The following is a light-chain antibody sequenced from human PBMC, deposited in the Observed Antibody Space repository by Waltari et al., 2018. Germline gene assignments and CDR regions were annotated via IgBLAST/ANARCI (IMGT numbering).Light chain of an antibody. CDR2: AVS. Sequence: DIQMSQSPSSLSASVGDRVTITCRASHGITNSLAWYQQKPGKAPKLLVYAVSILESGVPSRFSGSGSGTDYTLTISSLQPEDFATYYCQQYNSIPRTFGQGTKVEIK. V-gene: IGKV1-NL1*01. CDR1: HGITNS. CDR3: QQYNSIPRT. J-gene: IGKJ1*01.